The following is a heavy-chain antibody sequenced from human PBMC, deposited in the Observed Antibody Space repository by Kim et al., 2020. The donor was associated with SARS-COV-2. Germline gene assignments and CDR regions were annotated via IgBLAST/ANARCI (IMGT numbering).Heavy chain of an antibody. CDR3: AKDHYSYGYVSSSAVDY. Sequence: GGSLRLSCAASGFTFSSYAMSWVRQAPGKGLEWVSAISGSGGSTYYADSVKGRFTISRDNSKNTLYLQMNSLRAEDTAVYYCAKDHYSYGYVSSSAVDYWGQGTLVTVSS. D-gene: IGHD5-18*01. CDR1: GFTFSSYA. J-gene: IGHJ4*02. V-gene: IGHV3-23*01. CDR2: ISGSGGST.